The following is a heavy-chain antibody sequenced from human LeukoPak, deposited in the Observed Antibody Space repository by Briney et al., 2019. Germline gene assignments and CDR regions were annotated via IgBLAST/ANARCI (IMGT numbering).Heavy chain of an antibody. CDR2: MNPNSGNT. D-gene: IGHD5-12*01. CDR3: ARVVYSGYDLRGAMDV. Sequence: ASVKVSCKASGYTFTSYDINWVRQATGQGLEWMGWMNPNSGNTDYAQKFQGRVTITRNTSISTAYMELSSLRSEDTAVYYCARVVYSGYDLRGAMDVWGKGTTVTVSS. J-gene: IGHJ6*03. CDR1: GYTFTSYD. V-gene: IGHV1-8*03.